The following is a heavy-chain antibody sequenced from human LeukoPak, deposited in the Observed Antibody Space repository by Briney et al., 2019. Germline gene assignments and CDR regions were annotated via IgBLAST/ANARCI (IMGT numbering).Heavy chain of an antibody. J-gene: IGHJ3*02. D-gene: IGHD3-10*01. Sequence: SETLSLTCTVSGGSISSYYWSWIRQPAGKGLEWIGRISTTGSTNYNTSLKSRITMSVDTSKNQFSLKLSSVTAADTAVYYCARDSFGVNAFSIWGQGTVVTVSS. CDR3: ARDSFGVNAFSI. CDR1: GGSISSYY. CDR2: ISTTGST. V-gene: IGHV4-4*07.